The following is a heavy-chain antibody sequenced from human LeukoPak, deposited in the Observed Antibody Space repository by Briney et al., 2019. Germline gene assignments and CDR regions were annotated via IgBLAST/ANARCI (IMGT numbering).Heavy chain of an antibody. Sequence: PGRSLRLSCAASGFTFSSYGMHWVRQAPGKGLEWVAVIWYDGSNKYYADSVKGRFTISRDNSKNTLYLQMNSLRAEDTAVYYCAKGGGVVVIGDELDYWGQGTLVTVSS. D-gene: IGHD3-22*01. CDR1: GFTFSSYG. V-gene: IGHV3-33*06. CDR3: AKGGGVVVIGDELDY. J-gene: IGHJ4*02. CDR2: IWYDGSNK.